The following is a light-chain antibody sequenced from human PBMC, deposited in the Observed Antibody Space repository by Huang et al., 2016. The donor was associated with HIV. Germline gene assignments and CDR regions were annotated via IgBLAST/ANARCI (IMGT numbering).Light chain of an antibody. V-gene: IGKV3-11*01. CDR1: QSVSKY. CDR3: QQRSNWPPLT. CDR2: EAS. J-gene: IGKJ4*01. Sequence: EIVLTQSPATLSLSPGERATLSCRASQSVSKYLAWYQQKPGEAPRLLIYEASNRATGIPARFSGSGSGTDFTLTINSLEPEDSAVYYCQQRSNWPPLTFGGGTKVEI.